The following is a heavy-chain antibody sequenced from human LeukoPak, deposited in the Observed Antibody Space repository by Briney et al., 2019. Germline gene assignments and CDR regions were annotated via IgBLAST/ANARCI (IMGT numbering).Heavy chain of an antibody. V-gene: IGHV3-7*03. D-gene: IGHD3-16*01. Sequence: PGGSLRLSCAASGLTGSHNYVSWVRQAPGKGLEWVASINHNGNVNYYVDSVKGRFTISRDNAKNSLYLQMSNLRAEDTAVYFCARGGGLDVWGQGATVTVSS. J-gene: IGHJ6*02. CDR3: ARGGGLDV. CDR1: GLTGSHNY. CDR2: INHNGNVN.